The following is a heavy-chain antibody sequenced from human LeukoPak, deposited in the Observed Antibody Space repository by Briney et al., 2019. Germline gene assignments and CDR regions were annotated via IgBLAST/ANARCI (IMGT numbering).Heavy chain of an antibody. CDR2: MNPNSGNT. CDR1: GYTFTSYD. V-gene: IGHV1-8*01. J-gene: IGHJ6*02. CDR3: ARDPRSYYGMDV. Sequence: ASVKVSCKASGYTFTSYDINWVRQATGQGLEWMGWMNPNSGNTGYAQKFQGRVTMTRNTSISTAYMELSSLRSEDTAVYYCARDPRSYYGMDVWGQGTTVTVSS.